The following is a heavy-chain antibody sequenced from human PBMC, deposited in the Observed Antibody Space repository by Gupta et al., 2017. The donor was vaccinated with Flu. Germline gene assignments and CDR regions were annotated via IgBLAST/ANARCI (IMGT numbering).Heavy chain of an antibody. D-gene: IGHD3-22*01. CDR2: ISSSSSYI. CDR3: ARDLGYYYDSSSKAFDI. Sequence: EVQLVESGGGLVKPGGSLRLSCAASGFTFSSYSMTWVRQAPGKGLEWVSSISSSSSYIYYADSVKGRFTISRDNAKNSLYLKMNSLRAEDTAVYYCARDLGYYYDSSSKAFDIWGQGTMVTVSS. CDR1: GFTFSSYS. V-gene: IGHV3-21*01. J-gene: IGHJ3*02.